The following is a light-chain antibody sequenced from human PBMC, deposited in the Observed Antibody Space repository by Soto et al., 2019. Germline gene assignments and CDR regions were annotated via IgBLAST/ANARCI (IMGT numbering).Light chain of an antibody. J-gene: IGLJ1*01. CDR1: SSNIGNNY. Sequence: QSVLTQPPSVSAAPGEKGTISCSGSSSNIGNNYVSWYQQLPGTAPKLLIYENNKRPSGIPDRFSGSKSGTSATLGITGLQTGDEADYYCGTWDSSLSYVFGTGTKVTVL. V-gene: IGLV1-51*02. CDR3: GTWDSSLSYV. CDR2: ENN.